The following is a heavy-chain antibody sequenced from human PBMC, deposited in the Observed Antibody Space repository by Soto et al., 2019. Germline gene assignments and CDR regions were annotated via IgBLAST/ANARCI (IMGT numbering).Heavy chain of an antibody. Sequence: SLPTLVKPTQTLTLTCSFSGFPLITSGVGVGWIRQPPGKALEWLALIYWDDDNRYSPSLQSRLTITKDTSKNQVVLTMTNMDPVDTATYYCAVLIEFRSSSCFDYWGQGTLVTVSS. D-gene: IGHD6-6*01. J-gene: IGHJ4*02. V-gene: IGHV2-5*02. CDR3: AVLIEFRSSSCFDY. CDR2: IYWDDDN. CDR1: GFPLITSGVG.